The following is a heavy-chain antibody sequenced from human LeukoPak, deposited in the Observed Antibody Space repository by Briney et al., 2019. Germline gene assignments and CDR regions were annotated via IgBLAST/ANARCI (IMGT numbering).Heavy chain of an antibody. V-gene: IGHV3-30*02. J-gene: IGHJ4*02. CDR3: AKSPAYSSGWFDY. D-gene: IGHD6-19*01. CDR1: GFTFSSYG. Sequence: GGPLRLSCAASGFTFSSYGMHWVRQAPGKGLEWVAFIRYDGSNKYYADSVKGRFTISRDNSKNTLYLQMNSLRAEDTAVYYCAKSPAYSSGWFDYWGQGTLVTVSS. CDR2: IRYDGSNK.